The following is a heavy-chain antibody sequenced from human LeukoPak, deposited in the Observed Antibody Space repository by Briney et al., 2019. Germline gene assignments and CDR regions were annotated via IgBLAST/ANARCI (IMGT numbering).Heavy chain of an antibody. CDR3: ARESYDGGGFDY. Sequence: GGSLRLSCAASGFTFSSYSMNWVRQAPGKGLEWVSSISSSSSYIYYADSVRGRFTISRDNAKNSLYLQMNSLRVEDTAVYYCARESYDGGGFDYWGQGTLVTVSS. CDR2: ISSSSSYI. D-gene: IGHD3-22*01. V-gene: IGHV3-21*01. J-gene: IGHJ4*02. CDR1: GFTFSSYS.